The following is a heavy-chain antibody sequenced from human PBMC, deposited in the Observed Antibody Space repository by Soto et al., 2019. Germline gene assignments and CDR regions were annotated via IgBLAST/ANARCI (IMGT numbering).Heavy chain of an antibody. CDR1: GFSLTTNGMC. V-gene: IGHV2-70*01. D-gene: IGHD3-22*01. CDR3: ARIPCGNYYTENFLDP. J-gene: IGHJ5*02. Sequence: GSGPTLVYPTQTLTLTCTFSGFSLTTNGMCLSWIRQPPGKALEWLALIDWDDNTYYSTSLNNRLTLSKDTSTNQVVLLVRHMGPVDTATYYCARIPCGNYYTENFLDPWGQGIPGTVSS. CDR2: IDWDDNT.